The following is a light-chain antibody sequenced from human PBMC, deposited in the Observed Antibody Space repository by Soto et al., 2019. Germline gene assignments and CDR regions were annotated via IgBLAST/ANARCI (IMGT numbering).Light chain of an antibody. Sequence: DIQMTQSPSTLSASVGDRVTITCQASQDITNYLNWYQQKPGRAPKLLIYDASNLKTGVPSRFSGGGSGTDFNFTISRLQPDDIATYFCQHYNSLPFTFGQGTKLEMK. CDR2: DAS. CDR3: QHYNSLPFT. V-gene: IGKV1-33*01. CDR1: QDITNY. J-gene: IGKJ2*01.